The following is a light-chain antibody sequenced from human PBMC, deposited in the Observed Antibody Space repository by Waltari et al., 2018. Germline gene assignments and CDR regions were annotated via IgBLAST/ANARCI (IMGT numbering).Light chain of an antibody. CDR3: QHHVRLPAT. J-gene: IGKJ1*01. V-gene: IGKV3-20*01. Sequence: EIVLTQSPGTLSLSPGERATLSCRASQSVNTYLAWYQQKPCQAPRLLIYAASTRAAGIPDRFSGSGSGTDFSLTISRLEAEDFAVYYCQHHVRLPATFGQGTKVEIK. CDR1: QSVNTY. CDR2: AAS.